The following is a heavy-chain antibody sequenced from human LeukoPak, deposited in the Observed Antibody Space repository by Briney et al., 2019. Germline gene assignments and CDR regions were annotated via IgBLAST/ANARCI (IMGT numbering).Heavy chain of an antibody. Sequence: ASVKVSCKASGDTFTGNYMHGVRQAPGQGLEWMGWINPNSGDTNFAQKFQGRVTMTRDTSISTVYMELSRLRSDDTAVFYCARVRYRLAETYIDYWGQGTLVTVSS. D-gene: IGHD3-16*01. CDR1: GDTFTGNY. J-gene: IGHJ4*02. CDR2: INPNSGDT. V-gene: IGHV1-2*02. CDR3: ARVRYRLAETYIDY.